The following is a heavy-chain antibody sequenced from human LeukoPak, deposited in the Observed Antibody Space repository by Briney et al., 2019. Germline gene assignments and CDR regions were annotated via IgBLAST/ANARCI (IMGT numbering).Heavy chain of an antibody. CDR3: ARGRFDYYDSSGYYRPREYYYYYYYMDV. CDR2: IYYSGST. D-gene: IGHD3-22*01. Sequence: SETLSLTCTVSGGSISSYHWSWIRQPPGKGLEWIGYIYYSGSTNYNPSLKSRVTISVDTSKNQFSLKLSSVTAADTAVYYCARGRFDYYDSSGYYRPREYYYYYYYMDVWGKGTTVTISS. V-gene: IGHV4-59*01. J-gene: IGHJ6*03. CDR1: GGSISSYH.